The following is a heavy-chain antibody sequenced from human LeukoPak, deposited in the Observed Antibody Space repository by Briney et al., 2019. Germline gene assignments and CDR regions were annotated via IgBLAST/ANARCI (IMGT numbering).Heavy chain of an antibody. V-gene: IGHV4-59*01. CDR1: GGSISSYY. CDR3: ARVYYSNSYDYWYFDL. J-gene: IGHJ2*01. CDR2: IHYSGST. Sequence: SETLSLTCTVSGGSISSYYWSWIRQPPGKGLEWIGYIHYSGSTNYNPSLKSRVTISVDTSKNQFSLKLSSVTAADTAVYYCARVYYSNSYDYWYFDLWGRGTLVTVSS. D-gene: IGHD6-13*01.